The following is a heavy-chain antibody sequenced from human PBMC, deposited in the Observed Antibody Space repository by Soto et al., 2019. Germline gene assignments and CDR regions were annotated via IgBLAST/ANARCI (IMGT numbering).Heavy chain of an antibody. V-gene: IGHV3-23*01. J-gene: IGHJ5*02. CDR1: GFTFSSYA. CDR2: ISGSGGST. CDR3: AKAMAAARATWFDP. Sequence: SGGSLRLSCAASGFTFSSYAMSWVRQAPGRGLEWVSAISGSGGSTYYADSVKGRFTISRDNSKNTLYLQMNSLRAEDTAVYYCAKAMAAARATWFDPWGQGTLVTVSS. D-gene: IGHD6-13*01.